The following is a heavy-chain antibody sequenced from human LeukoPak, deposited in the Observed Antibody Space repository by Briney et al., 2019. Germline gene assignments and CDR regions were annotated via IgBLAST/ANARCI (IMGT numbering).Heavy chain of an antibody. Sequence: SVKASCKASGGTFSSYAISWVRQAPGQGLEWMGGIIPIFGTANYAQKFQGRVTTTADKSTSTAYMELSSLRSEDTAVYYCARDGFGYYGMDVWGKGTTVTVSS. CDR3: ARDGFGYYGMDV. V-gene: IGHV1-69*06. D-gene: IGHD2-2*03. CDR2: IIPIFGTA. J-gene: IGHJ6*04. CDR1: GGTFSSYA.